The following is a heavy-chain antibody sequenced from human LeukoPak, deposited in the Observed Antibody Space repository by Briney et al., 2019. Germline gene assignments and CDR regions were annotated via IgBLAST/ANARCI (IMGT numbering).Heavy chain of an antibody. Sequence: PSETLSLTCTVPGGSISSGGYYWSWIRQHPGKGLEWIGYIYYSGSTYYNPSLKSRVTISVDTSKNQFSLKLSSVTAADTAVYYCARAPIRSEVDYWGQGTLVTVSS. CDR1: GGSISSGGYY. CDR2: IYYSGST. J-gene: IGHJ4*02. D-gene: IGHD2-15*01. CDR3: ARAPIRSEVDY. V-gene: IGHV4-31*03.